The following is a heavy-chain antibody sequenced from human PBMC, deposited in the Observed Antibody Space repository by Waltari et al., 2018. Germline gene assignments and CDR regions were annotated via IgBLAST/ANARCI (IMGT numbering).Heavy chain of an antibody. V-gene: IGHV1-69*02. J-gene: IGHJ6*02. CDR2: IIPILGIA. Sequence: QVQLVQSGAEVKKPGSSVKVSCKASVGTFSSYTISWVRQAPGQGLEWMGRIIPILGIANDAQKFQGRVTITADKSTSTAYMELSSLRSEDTAVYYCASAPRGGTIQYGMDVWGQGTTVTVSS. D-gene: IGHD1-7*01. CDR3: ASAPRGGTIQYGMDV. CDR1: VGTFSSYT.